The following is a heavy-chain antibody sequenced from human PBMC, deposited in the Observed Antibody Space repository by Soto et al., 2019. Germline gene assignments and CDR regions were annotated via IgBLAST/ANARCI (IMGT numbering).Heavy chain of an antibody. CDR2: IYYSGST. V-gene: IGHV4-59*01. D-gene: IGHD2-2*01. CDR1: GGSISSYY. Sequence: QVQLQESGPGLVKPSETLSLTCTVSGGSISSYYWSWIRQPPGKGLEWIGYIYYSGSTNYNPSLTSRVTISVDTSKNQFSLKLSSVTAADTAVYYCARDRYCSSTSCPNWFDPWGQGTLVTVSS. CDR3: ARDRYCSSTSCPNWFDP. J-gene: IGHJ5*02.